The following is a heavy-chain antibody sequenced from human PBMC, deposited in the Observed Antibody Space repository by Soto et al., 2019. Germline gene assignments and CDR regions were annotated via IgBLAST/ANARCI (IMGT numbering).Heavy chain of an antibody. V-gene: IGHV1-69*01. Sequence: SVKVSCKAFGGTFSSYAISWVRQAPGQGLEWMGGIIPIFGTANYAQKFQGRVTITADESTSTAYMELSSLRSEDTAVYYCARDLWEMATIHGYGMDVWGQGTTVTVSS. CDR2: IIPIFGTA. J-gene: IGHJ6*02. CDR1: GGTFSSYA. CDR3: ARDLWEMATIHGYGMDV. D-gene: IGHD5-12*01.